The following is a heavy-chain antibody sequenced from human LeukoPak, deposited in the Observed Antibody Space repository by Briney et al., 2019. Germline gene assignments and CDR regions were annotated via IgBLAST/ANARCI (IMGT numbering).Heavy chain of an antibody. CDR3: ARRGAAAGSTTDY. J-gene: IGHJ4*02. V-gene: IGHV4-4*02. CDR1: GASITNDNW. D-gene: IGHD6-13*01. Sequence: SETLSLTCAVSGASITNDNWWSWVRQTPGKGLEWIGEIYHSGSTSYNPSLKSRVTISVDTSKNQFSLKLSSVTAADTAVYYCARRGAAAGSTTDYWGQGTLVTVSS. CDR2: IYHSGST.